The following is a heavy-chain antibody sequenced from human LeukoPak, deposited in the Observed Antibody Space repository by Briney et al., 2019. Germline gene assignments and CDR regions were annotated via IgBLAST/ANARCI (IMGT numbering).Heavy chain of an antibody. J-gene: IGHJ1*01. V-gene: IGHV3-66*01. CDR3: ARDGYYDSRGYFQH. D-gene: IGHD3-22*01. Sequence: GGSLRLSCAASGFTFSSYWMGWVRQAPGKGLEWVSVIYSGAYIYYADSVEGRFTISRDNSKNTVYLQMNSLRGEDTAVYYCARDGYYDSRGYFQHWGQGTLVTVSS. CDR2: IYSGAYI. CDR1: GFTFSSYW.